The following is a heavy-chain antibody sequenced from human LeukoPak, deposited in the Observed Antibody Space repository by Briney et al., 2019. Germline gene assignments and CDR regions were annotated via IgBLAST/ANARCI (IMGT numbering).Heavy chain of an antibody. J-gene: IGHJ4*02. CDR2: ISGSGGST. V-gene: IGHV3-23*01. D-gene: IGHD3-9*01. Sequence: PGGSLRLSCAASGFTFSSYAMSWVRQAPGKGLEWVSAISGSGGSTYYADSVKGRFTISRDNSKNTLYLQMNSLRAEDTAVYYCAKYRAPPGKLGILTEGCDYWGQGTLVTVSS. CDR1: GFTFSSYA. CDR3: AKYRAPPGKLGILTEGCDY.